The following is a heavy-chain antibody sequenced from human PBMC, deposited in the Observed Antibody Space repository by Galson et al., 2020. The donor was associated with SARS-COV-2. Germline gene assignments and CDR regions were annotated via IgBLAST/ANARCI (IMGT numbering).Heavy chain of an antibody. V-gene: IGHV1-46*01. Sequence: ASVKVSCKASGYPFISYSVHWVRQAPGQGLEWMAMINPTGGSTVSAQKFQGRVSMTSDTSTSTVYMDLSSLSSDDTAVYFCARDWTTWGTFDVWGQGTMVTVSS. CDR2: INPTGGST. J-gene: IGHJ3*01. CDR1: GYPFISYS. D-gene: IGHD3-16*01. CDR3: ARDWTTWGTFDV.